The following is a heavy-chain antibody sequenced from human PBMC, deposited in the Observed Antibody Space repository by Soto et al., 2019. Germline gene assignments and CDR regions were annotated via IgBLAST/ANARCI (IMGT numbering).Heavy chain of an antibody. CDR1: GFTFSSYG. D-gene: IGHD3-22*01. V-gene: IGHV3-30*18. Sequence: GGSLRLSCAASGFTFSSYGMHWVRQAPGKGLEWVAVISYDGSNKYYADSVKGRFTISRDNSKNTLYLQMNSLRAEDTAVYYCANSYYYDSSGYYNLRYYFDYWGQGTLVTVSS. J-gene: IGHJ4*02. CDR3: ANSYYYDSSGYYNLRYYFDY. CDR2: ISYDGSNK.